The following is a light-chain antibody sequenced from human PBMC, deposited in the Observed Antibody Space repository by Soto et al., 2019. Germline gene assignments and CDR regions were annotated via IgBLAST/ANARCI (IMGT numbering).Light chain of an antibody. CDR1: SSNIGAGYD. V-gene: IGLV1-40*01. CDR2: GNS. Sequence: QSVLTQPPSVSGAPGQRVTISCTGRSSNIGAGYDVHWYQQLPGTAPKLLISGNSNRPSGVPDRFSGSKSGTAASLAITGLQADDESDYDCQSYDHPLSGLWVFGGGTKVTVL. CDR3: QSYDHPLSGLWV. J-gene: IGLJ3*02.